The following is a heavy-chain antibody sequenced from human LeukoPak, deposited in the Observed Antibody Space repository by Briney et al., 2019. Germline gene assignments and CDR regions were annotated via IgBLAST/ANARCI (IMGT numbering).Heavy chain of an antibody. D-gene: IGHD1-7*01. J-gene: IGHJ4*02. Sequence: ASVKVSCKASGYTFTGYYMHWVRQAPGQGLERMGWINPNSGGTNYAQKFQGRVTMTRDTSISTAYMELSRLRSDDTAVYYCARGFDWNYSDDYWGQGTLVTVSS. CDR3: ARGFDWNYSDDY. V-gene: IGHV1-2*02. CDR1: GYTFTGYY. CDR2: INPNSGGT.